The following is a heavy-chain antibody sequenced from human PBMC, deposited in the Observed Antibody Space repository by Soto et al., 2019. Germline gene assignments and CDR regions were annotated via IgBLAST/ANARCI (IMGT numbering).Heavy chain of an antibody. Sequence: QVQLQESGPGVVKPSETLSLTCTVSGASVSSHHWTWIRQPPGKGLEWIGDYSDSASYSPSLKSRGTISADTSNNQFSLNLSSVTAADTAVYYCAAYRRGEGGRGYWGQGTLVTVSS. D-gene: IGHD6-19*01. J-gene: IGHJ4*02. CDR1: GASVSSHH. V-gene: IGHV4-59*08. CDR2: DYSDSA. CDR3: AAYRRGEGGRGY.